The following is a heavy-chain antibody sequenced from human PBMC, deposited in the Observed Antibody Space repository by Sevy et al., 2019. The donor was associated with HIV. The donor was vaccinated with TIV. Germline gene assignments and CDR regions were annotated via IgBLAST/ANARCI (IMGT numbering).Heavy chain of an antibody. D-gene: IGHD3-16*02. CDR1: GGTFTNHI. J-gene: IGHJ4*02. V-gene: IGHV1-69*13. Sequence: ASVKVSCQTSGGTFTNHIINWVRQAPGHKFEWVGGILPIFGTTNNAQKFRGRVTFIADDSTSTVYMELSRLRSDDTAFYYCAKGMEFSLTLNQVPPTAFESWGQGTLVTVS. CDR2: ILPIFGTT. CDR3: AKGMEFSLTLNQVPPTAFES.